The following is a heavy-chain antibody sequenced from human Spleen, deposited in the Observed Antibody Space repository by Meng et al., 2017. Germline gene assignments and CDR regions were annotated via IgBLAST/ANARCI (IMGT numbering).Heavy chain of an antibody. CDR1: GFTLTNSA. CDR3: AKWRFDDSRRSSIYTDYGMDV. D-gene: IGHD3-9*01. V-gene: IGHV3-23*01. CDR2: ISDSGGDT. Sequence: GESLKISCAASGFTLTNSAISWVRQAPGKGLEWVSGISDSGGDTYYADSVRGRFTVFRDRSMNTVGLQMNSLRAEDTAVYYCAKWRFDDSRRSSIYTDYGMDVWGQGTTVTVSS. J-gene: IGHJ6*02.